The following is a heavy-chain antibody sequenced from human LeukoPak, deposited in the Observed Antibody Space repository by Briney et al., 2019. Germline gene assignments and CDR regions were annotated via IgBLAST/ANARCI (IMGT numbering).Heavy chain of an antibody. Sequence: PGGSLRLSCAASGFTFSDYYMSWIRQAPGKGLEWVSFISSSGSTIYYADSVKGRFTISRDNAKNSLYLQMNSLRAEDTAVYYCARDLHPTMVLGAYPGGNWFDPWGQGTLVTVSS. J-gene: IGHJ5*02. CDR2: ISSSGSTI. V-gene: IGHV3-11*01. CDR3: ARDLHPTMVLGAYPGGNWFDP. D-gene: IGHD3-10*01. CDR1: GFTFSDYY.